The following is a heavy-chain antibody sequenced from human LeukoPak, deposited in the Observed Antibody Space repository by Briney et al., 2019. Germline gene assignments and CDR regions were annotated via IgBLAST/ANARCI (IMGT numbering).Heavy chain of an antibody. D-gene: IGHD3-10*01. J-gene: IGHJ2*01. Sequence: SETLSLTCTVSGGSISSYYWSWIRQPAGKGLEWIGYIYYSGSTYYNPSLKSRVTISVDTSKNQFSLKLSSVTAADTAVYYCARDSYITMVRGVISPYWYFDLWGRGTLVTVSS. V-gene: IGHV4-59*06. CDR3: ARDSYITMVRGVISPYWYFDL. CDR1: GGSISSYY. CDR2: IYYSGST.